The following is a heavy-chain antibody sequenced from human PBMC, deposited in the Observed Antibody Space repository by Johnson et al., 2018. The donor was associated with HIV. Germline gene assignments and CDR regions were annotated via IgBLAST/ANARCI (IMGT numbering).Heavy chain of an antibody. D-gene: IGHD6-19*01. CDR3: ARAGGAVRVNGFDM. J-gene: IGHJ3*02. Sequence: QVQLVESGGGVVQPGRSLRLSCAASGFTFSSYGMQWVRQAPGKGLEWVAVIWYDGSNKDYADSVKGRFTISRDNAKNSLYLQMNSLRGEDTALYYCARAGGAVRVNGFDMWGQGTMVTVSS. CDR2: IWYDGSNK. V-gene: IGHV3-33*01. CDR1: GFTFSSYG.